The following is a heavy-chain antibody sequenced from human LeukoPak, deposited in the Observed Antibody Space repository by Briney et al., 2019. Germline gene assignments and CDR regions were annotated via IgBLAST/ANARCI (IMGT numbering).Heavy chain of an antibody. CDR1: GGSISSSSYY. CDR3: ARVWFGELFD. V-gene: IGHV4-39*01. D-gene: IGHD3-10*01. CDR2: IYYSGST. Sequence: SETLSLTCTVSGGSISSSSYYWGWIRQPPGKGLEWIGSIYYSGSTYYNPSLKSRVTISVDTSKNQFSLKLSSVTAADTAVYYCARVWFGELFDWGQGTLVTVSS. J-gene: IGHJ4*02.